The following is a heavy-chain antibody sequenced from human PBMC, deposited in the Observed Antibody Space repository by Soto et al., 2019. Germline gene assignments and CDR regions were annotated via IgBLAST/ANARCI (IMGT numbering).Heavy chain of an antibody. D-gene: IGHD3-10*01. J-gene: IGHJ6*02. CDR1: GGTFSSYA. Sequence: SVKVSCKASGGTFSSYAISWVRQAPGQGLEWMGGIIPIFGTANYAQKFQGRVTITADESTSTAYMELSSLRSEDTAVYYCARDYGSGSYYNNYGMDVWGQGTMVTVSS. CDR3: ARDYGSGSYYNNYGMDV. CDR2: IIPIFGTA. V-gene: IGHV1-69*13.